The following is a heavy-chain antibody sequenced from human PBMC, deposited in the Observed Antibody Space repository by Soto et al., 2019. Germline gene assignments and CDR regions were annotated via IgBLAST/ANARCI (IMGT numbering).Heavy chain of an antibody. CDR3: AKSFTVIGVVPRPVDY. Sequence: GGSLRLSCAASGFTFSSYAMSWVRQAPGKGLEWVSAISGSGGSTYYADSVKGRFTISRDNSKNTLYLQMNSLRAEDTAVYYCAKSFTVIGVVPRPVDYWGQGTLVTSPQ. CDR2: ISGSGGST. CDR1: GFTFSSYA. V-gene: IGHV3-23*01. D-gene: IGHD3-3*01. J-gene: IGHJ4*02.